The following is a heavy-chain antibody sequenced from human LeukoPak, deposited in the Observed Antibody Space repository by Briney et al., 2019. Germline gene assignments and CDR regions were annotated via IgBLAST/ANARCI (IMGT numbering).Heavy chain of an antibody. CDR1: GFSFSTYN. CDR3: ARDPYSGYYGTYYYYYMDV. Sequence: GGSLRLSCEASGFSFSTYNMNWVRQAPGQRLEWTSSITSSSRYVFYADSVRGRFTISRDNTKNSLYLQIDSLRVEDTAVYYCARDPYSGYYGTYYYYYMDVWGKGTTVTISS. V-gene: IGHV3-21*01. J-gene: IGHJ6*03. D-gene: IGHD3-22*01. CDR2: ITSSSRYV.